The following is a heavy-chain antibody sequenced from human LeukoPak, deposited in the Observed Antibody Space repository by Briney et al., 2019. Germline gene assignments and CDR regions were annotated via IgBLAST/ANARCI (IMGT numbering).Heavy chain of an antibody. CDR3: ARGGFSGYDMV. CDR1: GGSISNYY. Sequence: SETLSLTCTVSGGSISNYYWSWIRQPAGKGLEWIGRVFTSGSPNYNPSLKSRVTMSVDTSKNQFSLKLSSVTAADTAVYYCARGGFSGYDMVWGQGTLVTVSS. J-gene: IGHJ4*02. CDR2: VFTSGSP. D-gene: IGHD5-12*01. V-gene: IGHV4-4*07.